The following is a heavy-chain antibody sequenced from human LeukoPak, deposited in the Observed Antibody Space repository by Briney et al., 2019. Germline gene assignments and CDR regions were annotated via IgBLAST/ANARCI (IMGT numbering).Heavy chain of an antibody. CDR3: AKMMATISAFDI. CDR2: IRYDGSNK. Sequence: GSLRPSCAASGFTFSSYGMHWVRQAPGKGLEWVAFIRYDGSNKYYADSVKGRFTISRDNSKNTLYLQMNSLRAEDTAVYYCAKMMATISAFDIWGQGTMVTVSS. V-gene: IGHV3-30*02. D-gene: IGHD5-24*01. J-gene: IGHJ3*02. CDR1: GFTFSSYG.